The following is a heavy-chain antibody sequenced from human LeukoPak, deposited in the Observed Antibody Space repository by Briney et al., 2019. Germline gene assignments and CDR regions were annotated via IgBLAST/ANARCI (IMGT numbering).Heavy chain of an antibody. CDR2: INWNGGST. CDR1: GFTFDDYG. V-gene: IGHV3-20*04. J-gene: IGHJ2*01. D-gene: IGHD3-10*01. CDR3: ARSMVRGVIRNYWYFDL. Sequence: GGTLRLSCAASGFTFDDYGMSWVRQAPGKGLECGSGINWNGGSTGYADSVKGRFTISRDNAKNSLYLQMNSLRAEDTAVYYCARSMVRGVIRNYWYFDLWGRGTLVTVSS.